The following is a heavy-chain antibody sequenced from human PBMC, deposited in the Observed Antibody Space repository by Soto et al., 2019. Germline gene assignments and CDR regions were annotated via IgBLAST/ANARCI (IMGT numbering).Heavy chain of an antibody. V-gene: IGHV3-21*01. Sequence: GGSLRLSCAASGFTFSSYSMNWVRQAPGKGLEWVSSISSSSSYIYYADSVKGRFTISRDNAKNSLYLQMNSLRAEDTAVYYCARDLRFLYYFDYWGQGTLVTV. CDR3: ARDLRFLYYFDY. CDR2: ISSSSSYI. CDR1: GFTFSSYS. D-gene: IGHD3-3*01. J-gene: IGHJ4*02.